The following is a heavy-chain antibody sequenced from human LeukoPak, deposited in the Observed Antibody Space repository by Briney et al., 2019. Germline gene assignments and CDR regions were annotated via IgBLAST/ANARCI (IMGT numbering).Heavy chain of an antibody. CDR1: GFTFSSYG. CDR3: TACSSCHHLLYYFDY. Sequence: GGSLRLSCAASGFTFSSYGMHWVRQAPGKGLEWVAFIRYDGSNKYYADSVKGRFTISRDNSKNTLFLQMNSLKTEDTAVYSCTACSSCHHLLYYFDYWGQGTLVTVSS. V-gene: IGHV3-30*02. D-gene: IGHD6-13*01. CDR2: IRYDGSNK. J-gene: IGHJ4*02.